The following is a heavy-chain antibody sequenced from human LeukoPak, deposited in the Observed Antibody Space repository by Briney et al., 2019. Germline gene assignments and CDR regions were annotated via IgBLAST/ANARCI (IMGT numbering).Heavy chain of an antibody. CDR2: IYPGDSDT. V-gene: IGHV5-51*01. D-gene: IGHD3-22*01. J-gene: IGHJ4*02. Sequence: GESLKISCKGSGYSFTSYWIGWVRQMPGKGLEWMGIIYPGDSDTRYSPSFQGQVTISADKSISTAYLQWSSLKASDTAMYYCATLKTADSGGYYSSFDYWGQGTLVTVSS. CDR1: GYSFTSYW. CDR3: ATLKTADSGGYYSSFDY.